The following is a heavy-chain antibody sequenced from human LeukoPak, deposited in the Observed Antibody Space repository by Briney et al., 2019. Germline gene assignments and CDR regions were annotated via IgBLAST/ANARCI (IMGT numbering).Heavy chain of an antibody. CDR2: IYYSGST. V-gene: IGHV4-31*03. CDR3: ARVRCGGDCSDNWFDP. Sequence: PSETLSLTCTVSGGSISSGGYYWSWIRQHPGKGLEWIGYIYYSGSTYYNPSLKSRVTISVATSKNQFSLKLSSVTAADTAVYYCARVRCGGDCSDNWFDPWGQGTLVTVSS. J-gene: IGHJ5*02. CDR1: GGSISSGGYY. D-gene: IGHD2-21*02.